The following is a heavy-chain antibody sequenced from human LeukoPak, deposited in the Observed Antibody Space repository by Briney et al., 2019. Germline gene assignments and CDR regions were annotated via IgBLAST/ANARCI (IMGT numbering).Heavy chain of an antibody. J-gene: IGHJ3*02. CDR2: ISSSATFL. Sequence: PGGSLRLSCAGSGFTFKSYGMNWVRQAPGKGLEWLSSISSSATFLYYADSVKGRFTISKDDAKNSLYLQMNSLRAEDTAVYYCARQCGGDCSRAFDIWGPGTMVTVSS. V-gene: IGHV3-21*01. D-gene: IGHD2-21*02. CDR3: ARQCGGDCSRAFDI. CDR1: GFTFKSYG.